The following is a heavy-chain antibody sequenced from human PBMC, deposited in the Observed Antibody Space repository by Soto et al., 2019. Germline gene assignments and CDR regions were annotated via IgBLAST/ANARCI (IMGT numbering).Heavy chain of an antibody. J-gene: IGHJ3*02. V-gene: IGHV3-30*18. CDR1: GFTFSSYG. CDR2: ISYDGSNK. D-gene: IGHD5-12*01. Sequence: PGGSLRLSCAASGFTFSSYGMHWVRQAPGKGLEWVAVISYDGSNKYYADSVKGRFTISRDNSKNTLYLQMNSLRAEDTAVYYCAKDGRGPPLDAFAMWGQGTMVTVSS. CDR3: AKDGRGPPLDAFAM.